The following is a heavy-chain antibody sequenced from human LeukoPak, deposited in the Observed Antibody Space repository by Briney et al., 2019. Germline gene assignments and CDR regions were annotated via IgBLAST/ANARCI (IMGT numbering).Heavy chain of an antibody. J-gene: IGHJ5*02. CDR3: ATDGAGFDT. Sequence: GGSLRLSCAAFGFTFNDYYMSWIRQAPGKGLEWLSYINIGGTNTHYADSVKGRFTISRDNAKKSLYLEMNNLRAEDTAVYYCATDGAGFDTWGQGVLVTVSS. CDR2: INIGGTNT. V-gene: IGHV3-11*01. CDR1: GFTFNDYY.